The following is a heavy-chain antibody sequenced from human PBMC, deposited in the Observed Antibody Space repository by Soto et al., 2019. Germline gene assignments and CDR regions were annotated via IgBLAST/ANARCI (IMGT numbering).Heavy chain of an antibody. J-gene: IGHJ4*02. CDR3: ARGPDCSGGSCYRSFAY. CDR1: GGSFSGYY. Sequence: QVQLQQWGAGLLKPSETLSLTCAVYGGSFSGYYWSWIRQPPGKGLEWIGEINHSGSTNYNPSLNSRVTISEDTSKHQFALKLSSVTAADTAVYYCARGPDCSGGSCYRSFAYWGQGTLVTVCS. V-gene: IGHV4-34*01. CDR2: INHSGST. D-gene: IGHD2-15*01.